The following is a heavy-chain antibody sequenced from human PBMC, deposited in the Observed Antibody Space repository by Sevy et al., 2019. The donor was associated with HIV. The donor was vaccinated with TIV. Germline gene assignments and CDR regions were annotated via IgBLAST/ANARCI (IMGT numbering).Heavy chain of an antibody. J-gene: IGHJ1*01. Sequence: GGSLRLSCVASGFTFSSCAMSWVRQAPGKGLEWVSAIRGNAGKTYYADAVKGRFTISRDNSKNTVDLQMNSLGAEDTALYYCSKAGYGDFVEYFQHWGPGTLVTVSS. CDR2: IRGNAGKT. CDR1: GFTFSSCA. D-gene: IGHD4-17*01. CDR3: SKAGYGDFVEYFQH. V-gene: IGHV3-23*01.